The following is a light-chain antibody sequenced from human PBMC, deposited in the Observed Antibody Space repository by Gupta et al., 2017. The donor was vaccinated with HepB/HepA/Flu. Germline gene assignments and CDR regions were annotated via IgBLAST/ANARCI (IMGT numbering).Light chain of an antibody. V-gene: IGLV2-23*02. CDR1: SSDIGNYNF. Sequence: QSAMPQPASVSGYPGQSITISCPGTSSDIGNYNFVSWYQQRPGKAPKLILYEVTKRPSGVSDRFSGSKSGTTASLTISGLQAEDEADYYCCSLAGSTTLIFGGGTKLTVL. J-gene: IGLJ2*01. CDR2: EVT. CDR3: CSLAGSTTLI.